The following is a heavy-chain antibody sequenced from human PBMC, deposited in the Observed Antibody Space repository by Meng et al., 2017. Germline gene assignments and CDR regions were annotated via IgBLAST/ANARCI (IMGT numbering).Heavy chain of an antibody. V-gene: IGHV6-1*01. CDR1: GDSVSSNSAA. D-gene: IGHD6-19*01. CDR2: TYYRSKWYN. Sequence: SQTPSLTCAISGDSVSSNSAAWNWIRHSPSRGLEWLGRTYYRSKWYNDYAVSVKSRITINPDTSKNQFSLQLNSVTPEDTAVYYYARGPNAGYSSGWRFDYWGQGTLVTVSS. CDR3: ARGPNAGYSSGWRFDY. J-gene: IGHJ4*02.